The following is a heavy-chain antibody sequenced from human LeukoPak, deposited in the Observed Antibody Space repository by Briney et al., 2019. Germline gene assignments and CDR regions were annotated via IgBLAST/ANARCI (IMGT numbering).Heavy chain of an antibody. CDR1: GFTFSSYA. D-gene: IGHD6-13*01. CDR3: ARSIAASWYGDDY. V-gene: IGHV3-30-3*01. CDR2: ISYDGSNK. Sequence: GGSLRLSCAASGFTFSSYAMHWVRQAPGKGLEWVAVISYDGSNKYYADFVKGRFTISRDNSKNTLYLQMNSLRAEDTAVYYCARSIAASWYGDDYWGQGTLVTVSS. J-gene: IGHJ4*02.